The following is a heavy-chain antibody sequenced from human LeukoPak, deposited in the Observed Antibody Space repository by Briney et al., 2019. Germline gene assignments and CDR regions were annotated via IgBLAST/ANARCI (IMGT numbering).Heavy chain of an antibody. CDR1: GFTFSSYE. J-gene: IGHJ4*02. CDR2: ISSSSSYI. Sequence: AGGSLRLSCAASGFTFSSYEMNWVRQAPGKGLEWVSSISSSSSYIYYADSVKGRFTISRDNAKNSLYLQMNSLRAEDTAVYYCARKVYYDSSGPLDYWGQGTLVTVSS. D-gene: IGHD3-22*01. V-gene: IGHV3-21*01. CDR3: ARKVYYDSSGPLDY.